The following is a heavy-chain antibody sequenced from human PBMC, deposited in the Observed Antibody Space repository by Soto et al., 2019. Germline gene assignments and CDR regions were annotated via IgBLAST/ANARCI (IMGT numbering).Heavy chain of an antibody. V-gene: IGHV1-69*12. CDR1: GGTFSRFT. Sequence: QVELVQSGAEVRKTGSSVKVSCMASGGTFSRFTISWVRQAPGQGLEWMGGIIPVFGTTKYAQKFQGRVTITADEDTSTAYMELRSLRFEDTDVYYCARSLLFYHYYAMDVWGQGTTVTVSS. CDR3: ARSLLFYHYYAMDV. CDR2: IIPVFGTT. D-gene: IGHD3-10*01. J-gene: IGHJ6*02.